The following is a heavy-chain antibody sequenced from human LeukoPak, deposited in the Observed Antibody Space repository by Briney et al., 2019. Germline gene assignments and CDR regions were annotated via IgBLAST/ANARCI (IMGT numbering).Heavy chain of an antibody. CDR2: INWNGGST. CDR1: GFTFDDYG. CDR3: ARGTLKAAATDFDY. J-gene: IGHJ4*02. D-gene: IGHD6-13*01. V-gene: IGHV3-20*04. Sequence: GGSLRLSCAASGFTFDDYGMGWVRQAPGKGLEWVSGINWNGGSTGYADSVKGRFTISRDNAKNSLYLQMNSLRAEDTALYYCARGTLKAAATDFDYWGQGTLDTVSS.